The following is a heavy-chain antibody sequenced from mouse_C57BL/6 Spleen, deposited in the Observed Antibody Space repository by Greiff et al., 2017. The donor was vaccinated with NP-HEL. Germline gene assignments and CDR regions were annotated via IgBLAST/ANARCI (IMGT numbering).Heavy chain of an antibody. CDR1: GFSLTSYG. CDR2: IWSGGST. CDR3: ARNLYYGNYADAMDY. V-gene: IGHV2-2*01. J-gene: IGHJ4*01. D-gene: IGHD2-1*01. Sequence: VQGVESGPGLVQPSQSLSITCTVSGFSLTSYGVHWVRQSPGKGLEWLGVIWSGGSTDYNAAFISRLSISKDNSKSQVFFKMNSLQADDTAIYYCARNLYYGNYADAMDYWGQGTSVTVSS.